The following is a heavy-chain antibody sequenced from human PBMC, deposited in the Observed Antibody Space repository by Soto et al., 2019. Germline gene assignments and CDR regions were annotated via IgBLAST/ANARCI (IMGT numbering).Heavy chain of an antibody. CDR2: IYHSGST. D-gene: IGHD2-15*01. Sequence: QVQLQESGPGLVKPSGTLSLTCAVSSGSISSSNWWSWVRQPPGKGLEWIGEIYHSGSTNYNPSLKSRVTISVDKSKNQFSLKLSSVTAADTAVYYCATPTGPYCSGGSRYSTGAFDIWGQGTMVTVSS. V-gene: IGHV4-4*02. J-gene: IGHJ3*02. CDR1: SGSISSSNW. CDR3: ATPTGPYCSGGSRYSTGAFDI.